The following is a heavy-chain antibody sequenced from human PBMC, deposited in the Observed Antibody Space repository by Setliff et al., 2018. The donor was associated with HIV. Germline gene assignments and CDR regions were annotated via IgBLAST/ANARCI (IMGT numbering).Heavy chain of an antibody. D-gene: IGHD3-16*01. Sequence: PSETLSLTCAVSGYSISSGYYWGWIRQPPGKGLEWIGSIYYSGSTYYNPSLKSRVTISVDTSKNQFSLKLSSVTAADTAVYYCARHWGYWGQGTLVTVSS. CDR1: GYSISSGYY. CDR3: ARHWGY. CDR2: IYYSGST. J-gene: IGHJ4*02. V-gene: IGHV4-38-2*01.